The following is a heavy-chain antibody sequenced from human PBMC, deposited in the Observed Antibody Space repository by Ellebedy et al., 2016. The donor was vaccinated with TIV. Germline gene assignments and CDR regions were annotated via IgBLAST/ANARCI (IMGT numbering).Heavy chain of an antibody. CDR1: GYSFTNDW. CDR3: VRPGAGWYAKPDS. V-gene: IGHV5-51*01. CDR2: THPGDSDI. Sequence: GGSLRLSCKGSGYSFTNDWIGWVRQMPGKGLEWMGTTHPGDSDIRYSPSFQGQVTISVDKSINTAYLQWSSLEASDTAMYYCVRPGAGWYAKPDSWGQGTLVTVSS. J-gene: IGHJ4*02. D-gene: IGHD2-8*01.